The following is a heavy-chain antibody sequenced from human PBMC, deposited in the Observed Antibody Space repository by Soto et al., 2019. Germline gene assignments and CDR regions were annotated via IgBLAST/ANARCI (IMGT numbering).Heavy chain of an antibody. CDR2: IIPIFGTA. D-gene: IGHD6-19*01. CDR3: ARPSYSSGWNDYYGMDV. CDR1: GGTFSSYA. Sequence: QVQLVQSGAEVKKPGSSVKVSCKASGGTFSSYAISWVRQAPGQGLEWMGGIIPIFGTANYAQKFQGRVTITADESTSTANMELSSLRSEDTAVYYCARPSYSSGWNDYYGMDVWGQGTTVTVSS. J-gene: IGHJ6*02. V-gene: IGHV1-69*01.